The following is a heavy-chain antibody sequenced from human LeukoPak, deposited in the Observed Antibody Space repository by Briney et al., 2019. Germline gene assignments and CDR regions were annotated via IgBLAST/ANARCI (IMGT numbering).Heavy chain of an antibody. V-gene: IGHV4-59*08. CDR2: IYYSGST. Sequence: SETLSLTCTVSGGSISSYYWSWIRQPPGKGLEWIGYIYYSGSTNYNPSLKSRVTISIDTSKSQFSLKLTSVTAADTAVYYCARTTTPYYYYMDVGGKGTTVPVPS. D-gene: IGHD1-1*01. J-gene: IGHJ6*03. CDR3: ARTTTPYYYYMDV. CDR1: GGSISSYY.